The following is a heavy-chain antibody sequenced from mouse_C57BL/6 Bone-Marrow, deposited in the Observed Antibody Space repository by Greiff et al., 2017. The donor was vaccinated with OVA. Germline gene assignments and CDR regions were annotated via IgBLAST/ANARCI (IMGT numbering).Heavy chain of an antibody. CDR3: ARDYPLAY. CDR1: GYAFTNYL. D-gene: IGHD5-5*01. V-gene: IGHV1-54*01. CDR2: INPGSGGT. J-gene: IGHJ3*01. Sequence: VKLQESGAELVRPGTSVKVSCKASGYAFTNYLIEWVKQRPGQGLEWIGVINPGSGGTNYNEKFKGKATLTADKSSSTAYMPLSSLTSEDAAVYFCARDYPLAYWGQGTLVTVSA.